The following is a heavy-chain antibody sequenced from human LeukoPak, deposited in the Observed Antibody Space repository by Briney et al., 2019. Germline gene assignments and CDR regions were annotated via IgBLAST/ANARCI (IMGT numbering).Heavy chain of an antibody. J-gene: IGHJ5*02. V-gene: IGHV3-23*01. CDR2: ISGSGGST. CDR3: AKSHLGIAAAGTPWFDP. CDR1: GFTFSSYA. D-gene: IGHD6-13*01. Sequence: GGSLRLSCAASGFTFSSYAMSWVRQAPGKGLEWVSAISGSGGSTYYADSMKGRFTISRDNSKNTLYLQMNSLRAEDTAVYYCAKSHLGIAAAGTPWFDPWGQGTLVTVSS.